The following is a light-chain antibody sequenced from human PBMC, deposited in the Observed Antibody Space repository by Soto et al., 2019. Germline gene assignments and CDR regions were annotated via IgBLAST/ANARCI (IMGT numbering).Light chain of an antibody. Sequence: QSVLTQPPSASGSPGQSVAISCTGTSSDVGGYNYVSWYQQHPGKAPKLMIYEVNKRPSGVPDRFSGSKSGNTASLTVSGLQAEDEADYYCCSYARSSTWVFGGGTKLTVL. CDR3: CSYARSSTWV. J-gene: IGLJ3*02. CDR1: SSDVGGYNY. CDR2: EVN. V-gene: IGLV2-8*01.